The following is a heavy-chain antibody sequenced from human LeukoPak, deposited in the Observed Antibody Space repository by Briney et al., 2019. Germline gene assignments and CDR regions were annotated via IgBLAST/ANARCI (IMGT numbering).Heavy chain of an antibody. D-gene: IGHD6-19*01. Sequence: ASVKVSCKASGYTFTGYYMHWVRQAPGLGLEWMGWINPNSGGTNYAQKFQGRVTMTRDTSISTAYMEPSRLRSDDTAVYYCARCSSGWYVYYYYGMDVWGQGTTVTVSS. CDR1: GYTFTGYY. V-gene: IGHV1-2*02. CDR3: ARCSSGWYVYYYYGMDV. CDR2: INPNSGGT. J-gene: IGHJ6*02.